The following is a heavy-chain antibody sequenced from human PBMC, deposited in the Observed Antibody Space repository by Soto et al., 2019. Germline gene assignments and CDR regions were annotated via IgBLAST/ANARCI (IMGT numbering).Heavy chain of an antibody. V-gene: IGHV3-49*03. D-gene: IGHD4-17*01. CDR1: GFTFGDYA. CDR2: IRSKAYGGTT. CDR3: TTVSTVTTSSS. Sequence: GGSLRLSCTASGFTFGDYAMSWFRQAPGKGLEWVGFIRSKAYGGTTEYAASVKGRFTISRDDSKSIAYLQMNSLKTEDTAVYDCTTVSTVTTSSSWGQGTLVTVAS. J-gene: IGHJ4*02.